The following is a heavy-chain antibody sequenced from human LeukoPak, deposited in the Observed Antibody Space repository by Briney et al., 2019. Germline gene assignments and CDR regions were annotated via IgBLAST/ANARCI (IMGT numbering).Heavy chain of an antibody. Sequence: ASVKVSCKASGYTFTSYGISWVRQAPGQGLEWMGWISAYNGNTNYAQKLQGRVTMTTDTSTSTAYMELKSLRSDDTAVYYCARQSPRYYYYGMDVWGQGTTVTVSS. CDR2: ISAYNGNT. CDR3: ARQSPRYYYYGMDV. V-gene: IGHV1-18*01. CDR1: GYTFTSYG. J-gene: IGHJ6*02.